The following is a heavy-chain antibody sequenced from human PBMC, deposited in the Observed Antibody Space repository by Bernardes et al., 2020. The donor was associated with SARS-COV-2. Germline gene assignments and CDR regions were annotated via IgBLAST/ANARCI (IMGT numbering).Heavy chain of an antibody. CDR1: GFTFSNDG. CDR2: IITSGESK. D-gene: IGHD3-10*01. CDR3: ARDRGYSLGSRSLDY. J-gene: IGHJ4*02. Sequence: GGSLRLSCAASGFTFSNDGMNWVRQAPGKGLEWVSFIITSGESKYYADSVRGRFTISRDNAKDSLSLEMHSLRTEDTAVYDCARDRGYSLGSRSLDYWGQGTLVTVSS. V-gene: IGHV3-21*01.